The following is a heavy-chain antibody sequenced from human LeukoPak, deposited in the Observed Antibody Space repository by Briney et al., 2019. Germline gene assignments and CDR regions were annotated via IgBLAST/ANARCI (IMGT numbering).Heavy chain of an antibody. J-gene: IGHJ5*02. CDR1: GFSVSYYY. CDR3: ARDRAATQDWVEFDP. V-gene: IGHV3-66*03. CDR2: IRGSGET. Sequence: PGGSLRLSCAVSGFSVSYYYMDWVRHAPGKGLELVSLIRGSGETFYADSVNDRLTISRDDSKNTVYVQMNSLRVEDTAEYFCARDRAATQDWVEFDPWGQGTMVSVSS. D-gene: IGHD3/OR15-3a*01.